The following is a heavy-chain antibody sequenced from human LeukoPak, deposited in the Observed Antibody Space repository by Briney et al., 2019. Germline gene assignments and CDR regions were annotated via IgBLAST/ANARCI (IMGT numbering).Heavy chain of an antibody. CDR1: GFTFSQYS. CDR2: IRSSSGT. Sequence: GGSLRLSCAASGFTFSQYSMNWVRQAPGKGLEWVSHIRSSSGTFYADSVKGRFTISRDNSKNTLYLQMNSLRAEDTAVYYCARSPYDSSGYLDYWGQGTLVTVSS. CDR3: ARSPYDSSGYLDY. D-gene: IGHD3-22*01. J-gene: IGHJ4*02. V-gene: IGHV3-48*01.